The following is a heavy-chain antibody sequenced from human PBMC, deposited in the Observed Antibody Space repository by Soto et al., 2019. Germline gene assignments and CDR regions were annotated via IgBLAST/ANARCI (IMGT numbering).Heavy chain of an antibody. CDR2: ISAYNGNT. CDR1: GEAFTSYG. Sequence: GASVKVSCKASGEAFTSYGISSVLQTAGQGMGWKVWISAYNGNTNYAQKLQGRVTMTTDTSTSTAYMELRSLRSDDTAVYYCARDGGRYCSGGSCYEYYYYGMDVWGQGTTVTVSS. CDR3: ARDGGRYCSGGSCYEYYYYGMDV. J-gene: IGHJ6*02. V-gene: IGHV1-18*01. D-gene: IGHD2-15*01.